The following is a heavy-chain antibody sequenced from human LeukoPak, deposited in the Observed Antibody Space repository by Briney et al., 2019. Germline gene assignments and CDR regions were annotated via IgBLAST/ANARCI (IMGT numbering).Heavy chain of an antibody. CDR1: GFTFGYYG. Sequence: PGGSLRLSCAASGFTFGYYGMNGVRQAPGKGVEWLSYICSSGATIYYAVSVRGRFTISRDSAKNSLYLQMSSLRAEDTAVYYWARGDCSDTNCYSGYFYYYGMDVWGQGTTVTVSS. CDR2: ICSSGATI. CDR3: ARGDCSDTNCYSGYFYYYGMDV. D-gene: IGHD2-2*01. J-gene: IGHJ6*02. V-gene: IGHV3-48*03.